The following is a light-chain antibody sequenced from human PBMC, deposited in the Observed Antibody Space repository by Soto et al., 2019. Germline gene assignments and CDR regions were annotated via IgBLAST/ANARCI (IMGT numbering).Light chain of an antibody. CDR1: SGDIGTYNL. CDR2: ASN. CDR3: CSFAGSYTWI. Sequence: QSVLTQPASVSGSRGQSITISCSGSSGDIGTYNLVSWFQQRPGNAPELIIYASNKRASGVSDRFSGSRSGHTASLTISGLQAEDECDYYCCSFAGSYTWIFGGGTKVTVL. J-gene: IGLJ2*01. V-gene: IGLV2-23*01.